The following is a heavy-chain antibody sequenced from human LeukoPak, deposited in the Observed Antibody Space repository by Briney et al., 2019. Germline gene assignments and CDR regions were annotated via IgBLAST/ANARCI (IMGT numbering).Heavy chain of an antibody. V-gene: IGHV3-30-3*01. CDR2: ISYDGSNK. J-gene: IGHJ3*02. D-gene: IGHD6-19*01. Sequence: GRSLRLSCAASGFTFSSYAMHWVRQAPGKGLEWVAVISYDGSNKYYADSVKGRFTISRDNSKNTLYLQMNSLRAEDTAVYYCAKDRIPQWLGSDAFDIWGQGTMVTVSS. CDR1: GFTFSSYA. CDR3: AKDRIPQWLGSDAFDI.